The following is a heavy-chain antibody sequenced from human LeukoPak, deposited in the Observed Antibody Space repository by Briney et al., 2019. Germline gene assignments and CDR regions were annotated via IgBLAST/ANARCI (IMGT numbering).Heavy chain of an antibody. V-gene: IGHV3-23*01. CDR1: GFTFSNYA. J-gene: IGHJ4*02. Sequence: GGSLRLSCAASGFTFSNYAMSWVRQTPGKGLEWVSVITSNGDDTYDADSVKGRFTISRDNSKNTLYLEVISLTAEDTAVYYCAKDDAWLRFGEWSQGTLVTVSS. CDR3: AKDDAWLRFGE. D-gene: IGHD3-10*01. CDR2: ITSNGDDT.